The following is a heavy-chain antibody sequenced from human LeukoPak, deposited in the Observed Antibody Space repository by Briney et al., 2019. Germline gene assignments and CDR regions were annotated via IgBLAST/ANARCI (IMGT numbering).Heavy chain of an antibody. CDR2: IYSGGST. Sequence: GGSLRLSCAASGFTFSSYAMSWVRQARGKGLEWVSVIYSGGSTYYADSVKGRFTISRDNSKNTLYLQMNSLRAEDTAVYYCARVDDILTGIDYWGQGTLVTVSS. CDR1: GFTFSSYA. J-gene: IGHJ4*02. CDR3: ARVDDILTGIDY. V-gene: IGHV3-66*01. D-gene: IGHD3-9*01.